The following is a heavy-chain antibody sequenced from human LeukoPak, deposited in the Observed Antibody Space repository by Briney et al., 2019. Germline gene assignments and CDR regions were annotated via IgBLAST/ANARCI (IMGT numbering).Heavy chain of an antibody. CDR2: INSDGSIT. Sequence: GGSLRLSCAVSGFTFTTYWMHWVRQAPGKGLVWVSHINSDGSITSYADSVKGRFTISRDNAKNTLHLQMNSLRAEDTAVYYCARDAVDTANAVWGQGTTVTVSS. CDR1: GFTFTTYW. D-gene: IGHD5-18*01. J-gene: IGHJ6*02. CDR3: ARDAVDTANAV. V-gene: IGHV3-74*01.